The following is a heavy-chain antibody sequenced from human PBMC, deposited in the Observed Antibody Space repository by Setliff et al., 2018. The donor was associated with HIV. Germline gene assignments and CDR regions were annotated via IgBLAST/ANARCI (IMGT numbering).Heavy chain of an antibody. Sequence: ASVKVSCKASGYTFTGHYLHWVRQAPGQGLEWMGWIDPNSGDTNYEQKFQGRVTMTRDTSISTAYMELSRLRSDDTALYYCARTLYSSFSSFDYWGQGTLVTVSS. CDR3: ARTLYSSFSSFDY. CDR2: IDPNSGDT. V-gene: IGHV1-2*02. J-gene: IGHJ4*02. CDR1: GYTFTGHY. D-gene: IGHD6-19*01.